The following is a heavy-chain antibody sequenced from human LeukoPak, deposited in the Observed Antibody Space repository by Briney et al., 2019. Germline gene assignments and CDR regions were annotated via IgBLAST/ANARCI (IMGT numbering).Heavy chain of an antibody. CDR3: ARRRSTIFSPHAFDI. CDR2: INQSGST. V-gene: IGHV4-34*01. Sequence: PSETLSLTCAVDGGSFSGYYWSWIRQPPGKGLEWIGEINQSGSTNYNPSLKSRLTISVDTSKNQFSLKLSSVTAADTAVYYCARRRSTIFSPHAFDIWGQGTMVTVSS. CDR1: GGSFSGYY. J-gene: IGHJ3*02. D-gene: IGHD3-9*01.